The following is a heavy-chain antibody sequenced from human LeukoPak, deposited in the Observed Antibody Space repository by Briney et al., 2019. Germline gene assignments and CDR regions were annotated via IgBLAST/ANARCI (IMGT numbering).Heavy chain of an antibody. D-gene: IGHD2-15*01. CDR3: ARSHDCSGGSCYLGSEDY. J-gene: IGHJ4*02. Sequence: GGSLRLSCAASGFTFSSYAMHWVRQAPGKGLEWVAVISYDGSNKYYADSVKGRFTISRDNSKNTLYLQMKSLRAEDTAVYYCARSHDCSGGSCYLGSEDYWGQGTLVTVSS. V-gene: IGHV3-30*04. CDR2: ISYDGSNK. CDR1: GFTFSSYA.